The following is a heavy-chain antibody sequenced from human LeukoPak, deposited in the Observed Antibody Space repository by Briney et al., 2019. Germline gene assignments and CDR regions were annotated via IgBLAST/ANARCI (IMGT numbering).Heavy chain of an antibody. CDR2: ISYSGRP. Sequence: NSSETLSLTCTVSGGSISNYYWIWIRQPPGKGLEWLGHISYSGRPNNNPSLRSRVTISVDTSKNQFSLKLTSVTAADTAVYYCARGHDSVVGWFAPWGRGTLVTVSS. CDR3: ARGHDSVVGWFAP. D-gene: IGHD2-15*01. V-gene: IGHV4-59*01. CDR1: GGSISNYY. J-gene: IGHJ5*02.